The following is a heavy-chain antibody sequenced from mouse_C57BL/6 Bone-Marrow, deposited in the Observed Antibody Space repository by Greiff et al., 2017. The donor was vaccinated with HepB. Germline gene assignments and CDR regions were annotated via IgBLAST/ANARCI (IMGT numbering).Heavy chain of an antibody. Sequence: QVQLQQPGAELVKPGASVKLSCKASGYTFTSYWMHWVKQRPGQGLEWIGMIHPNSGSTNYNEKFKSKATLTVDKSSSTAYMQLSSLTSEDSAVYNCGRGDYGSLFAYWDQGTLVTVSA. CDR1: GYTFTSYW. V-gene: IGHV1-64*01. CDR3: GRGDYGSLFAY. CDR2: IHPNSGST. D-gene: IGHD1-1*01. J-gene: IGHJ3*01.